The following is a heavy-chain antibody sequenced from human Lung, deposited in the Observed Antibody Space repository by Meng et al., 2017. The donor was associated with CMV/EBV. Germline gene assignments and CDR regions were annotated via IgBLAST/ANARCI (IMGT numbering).Heavy chain of an antibody. D-gene: IGHD1-26*01. Sequence: GSLRLXCTVSGGSISSYYWSWIRQSPGKGLDWIGFMNYRGSSNYNPSLKSRVTLSVDTSKNQFSLKLTSVTAADTAVYYCARDFATGPREDYFDYWGQGILVTVSS. CDR1: GGSISSYY. CDR3: ARDFATGPREDYFDY. CDR2: MNYRGSS. V-gene: IGHV4-59*13. J-gene: IGHJ4*02.